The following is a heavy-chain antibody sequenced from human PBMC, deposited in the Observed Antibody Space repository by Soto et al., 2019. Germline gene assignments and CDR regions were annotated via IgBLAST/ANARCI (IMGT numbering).Heavy chain of an antibody. CDR2: IWYDSTYK. CDR3: AKDVNPGVYYLDY. Sequence: QVQLVESGGGVVQPGESLRLSCLASGFDFSTNGMHWVRQAPGKGLEWVAVIWYDSTYKYYGDSVNGRFTISRDHHKNTLYLQNDRLRVDDTAVYYGAKDVNPGVYYLDYWGQGTLVTVSS. J-gene: IGHJ4*02. D-gene: IGHD3-10*01. CDR1: GFDFSTNG. V-gene: IGHV3-33*06.